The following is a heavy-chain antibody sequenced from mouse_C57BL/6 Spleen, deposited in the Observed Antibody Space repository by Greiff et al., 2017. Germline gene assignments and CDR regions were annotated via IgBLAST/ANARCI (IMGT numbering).Heavy chain of an antibody. D-gene: IGHD2-1*01. V-gene: IGHV1-52*01. CDR3: ASSGNYLYYYAMDY. CDR1: GYTFTSYW. CDR2: IDPSDSET. J-gene: IGHJ4*01. Sequence: QVQLQQPGAELVRPGSSVKLSCKASGYTFTSYWMHWVKQRPIQGLEWIGNIDPSDSETHYNQKFKDKATLTVDKSSSTAYMQLSSLTSEDSAFXYCASSGNYLYYYAMDYWGQGTSVTVSS.